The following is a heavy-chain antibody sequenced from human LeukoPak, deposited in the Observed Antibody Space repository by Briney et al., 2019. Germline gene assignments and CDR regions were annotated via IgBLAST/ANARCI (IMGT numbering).Heavy chain of an antibody. J-gene: IGHJ4*02. CDR1: GFTFSSYA. Sequence: GGSLRLSWAASGFTFSSYAMHWVRQAPGKGLEYVSAISSNGGSTYYANSVKGRFTISRDNSKNTLYLQMGSLRAEDMAVYYCASPGIAVAGFDYWGQGTLVTVSS. CDR2: ISSNGGST. V-gene: IGHV3-64*01. D-gene: IGHD6-19*01. CDR3: ASPGIAVAGFDY.